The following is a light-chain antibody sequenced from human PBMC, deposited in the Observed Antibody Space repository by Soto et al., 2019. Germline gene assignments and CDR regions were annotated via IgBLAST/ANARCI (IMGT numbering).Light chain of an antibody. Sequence: IVLTHSPCTLSLSPGERATLSWGASQSVSSSYLAWYQQKPGQAPRLLIYGASSRATGIPDRFSGGGSGTDSTLTISRLEPEDFAVYYCQHYGSSWTFGQGTKVDIK. V-gene: IGKV3-20*01. CDR3: QHYGSSWT. J-gene: IGKJ1*01. CDR1: QSVSSSY. CDR2: GAS.